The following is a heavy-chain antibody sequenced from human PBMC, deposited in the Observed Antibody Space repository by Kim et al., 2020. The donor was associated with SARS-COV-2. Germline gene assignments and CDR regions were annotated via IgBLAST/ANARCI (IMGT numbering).Heavy chain of an antibody. CDR1: GFTFSGSA. CDR2: ISSKANSYAT. D-gene: IGHD1-26*01. Sequence: GGSLRLSCAASGFTFSGSAMHWVRQASGKGLEWVGRISSKANSYATAYAASVKGRFTISRDDSKNSAYLQMNSLKTEDTAVYSCTRDPWELASVGYFDYWGQGTLVTVSS. CDR3: TRDPWELASVGYFDY. V-gene: IGHV3-73*01. J-gene: IGHJ4*02.